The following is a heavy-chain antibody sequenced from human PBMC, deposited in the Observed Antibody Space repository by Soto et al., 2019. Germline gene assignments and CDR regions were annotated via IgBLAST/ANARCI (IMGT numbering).Heavy chain of an antibody. J-gene: IGHJ4*01. CDR1: GGSINSSAYY. Sequence: QLQLQESGPGLVKPSETLTLTCTVSGGSINSSAYYWGWIRQPPGEGLEWIGSISYGESTYYNPSLKSRVTISVDTSKNQFSLKLNSVTAPDTAVYYCARREYCSGGSCYHFDSWGHGTLVTVSS. V-gene: IGHV4-39*01. CDR3: ARREYCSGGSCYHFDS. CDR2: ISYGEST. D-gene: IGHD2-15*01.